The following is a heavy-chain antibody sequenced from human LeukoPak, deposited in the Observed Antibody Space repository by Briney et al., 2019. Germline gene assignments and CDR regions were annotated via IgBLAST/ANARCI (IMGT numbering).Heavy chain of an antibody. V-gene: IGHV1-2*02. D-gene: IGHD6-19*01. CDR2: INPNSGGT. Sequence: ASVKVSCKASGYTFTGCYMHWVRQAPGQGLEWMGWINPNSGGTNYAQKFQGRVTMTRDTSISTAYMELSRLRSDDTAVYYCARAGYSSGWYRGYDAFDIWGQGTMVTVSS. J-gene: IGHJ3*02. CDR1: GYTFTGCY. CDR3: ARAGYSSGWYRGYDAFDI.